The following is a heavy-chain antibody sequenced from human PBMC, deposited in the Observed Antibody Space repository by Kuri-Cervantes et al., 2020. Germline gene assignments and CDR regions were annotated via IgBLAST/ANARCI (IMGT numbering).Heavy chain of an antibody. Sequence: GESLKISCEGSGYSFTSYWNGWVRQMTGKGLEWMGIIYPGDSDTRYSPSFQGQVTISADKSISTAYLKWSSLKASDTYMYYCSRRYDFWSGYYSGYFDYWGQGTLVTVSS. V-gene: IGHV5-51*01. CDR2: IYPGDSDT. J-gene: IGHJ4*02. CDR1: GYSFTSYW. CDR3: SRRYDFWSGYYSGYFDY. D-gene: IGHD3-3*01.